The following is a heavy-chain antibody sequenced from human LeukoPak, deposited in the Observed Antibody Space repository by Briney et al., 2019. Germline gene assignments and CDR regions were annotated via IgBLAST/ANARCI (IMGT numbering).Heavy chain of an antibody. CDR3: ARAGSGWSPSAYYFDH. D-gene: IGHD6-19*01. J-gene: IGHJ4*02. CDR2: INPSGGTT. CDR1: GYTFTSFF. V-gene: IGHV1-46*01. Sequence: ASVKVSCKASGYTFTSFFIHWVRQAPGQGLEWMGLINPSGGTTRYAQKFQGSVTMTTDTSTSTVYMELSSLRSEDTAVYYCARAGSGWSPSAYYFDHWGQGTLVTVTS.